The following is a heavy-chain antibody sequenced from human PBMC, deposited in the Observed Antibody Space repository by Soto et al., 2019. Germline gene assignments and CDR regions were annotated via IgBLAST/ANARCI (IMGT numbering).Heavy chain of an antibody. CDR1: GFTFSSYA. J-gene: IGHJ4*02. CDR2: ISGSGGST. Sequence: GGSLRLSCAASGFTFSSYAMSWVRQAPGKXLEWVSAISGSGGSTYYADSVKGRFTISRDNSKNTLYLQMNSLRAEDTAVYYCAKYSRYDSRDYYDSSGYYYDYFDYWGQGTLVTVSS. CDR3: AKYSRYDSRDYYDSSGYYYDYFDY. D-gene: IGHD3-22*01. V-gene: IGHV3-23*01.